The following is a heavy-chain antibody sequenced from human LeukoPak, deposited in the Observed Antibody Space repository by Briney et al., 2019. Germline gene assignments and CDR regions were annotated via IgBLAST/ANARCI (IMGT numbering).Heavy chain of an antibody. CDR1: GGSISSSTYY. CDR2: IYSSGST. Sequence: SETLSLTCTVSGGSISSSTYYWGWIRQPPGKGLEWIGTIYSSGSTYYNPSLKSRVTMSVDTSKNQFSLKLNSVTAADTAVYYCSVIYYYDTGGYYFSNYYFDYWGQGTLVTVSS. D-gene: IGHD3-22*01. V-gene: IGHV4-39*07. J-gene: IGHJ4*02. CDR3: SVIYYYDTGGYYFSNYYFDY.